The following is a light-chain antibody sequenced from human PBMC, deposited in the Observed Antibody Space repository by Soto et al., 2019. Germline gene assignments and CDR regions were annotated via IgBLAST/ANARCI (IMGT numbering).Light chain of an antibody. CDR1: SSDVGSYNF. CDR2: EVS. V-gene: IGLV2-23*02. CDR3: CSYAGNSGL. J-gene: IGLJ3*02. Sequence: QSVLTQPASVSGSPGQSIIISCTGASSDVGSYNFVSWYRQHPGKAPKLMIYEVSKRPSGVSNRFSGSKSGNTASLTISGLQPEDEADYYCCSYAGNSGLFGGGTKVTVL.